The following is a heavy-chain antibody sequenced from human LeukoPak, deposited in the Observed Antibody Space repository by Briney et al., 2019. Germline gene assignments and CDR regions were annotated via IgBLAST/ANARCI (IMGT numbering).Heavy chain of an antibody. V-gene: IGHV1-69*05. CDR2: IIPIFGTA. D-gene: IGHD3-22*01. J-gene: IGHJ4*02. CDR1: GGTFSSYA. Sequence: SVKVSCKASGGTFSSYAISWVRQAPGQGLEWMGGIIPIFGTANYAQKFQGRVTMTTDTSTSTAYMELRSLRSDDTAAYYCARSDDSSGYHFDDWGQGTLVSVSS. CDR3: ARSDDSSGYHFDD.